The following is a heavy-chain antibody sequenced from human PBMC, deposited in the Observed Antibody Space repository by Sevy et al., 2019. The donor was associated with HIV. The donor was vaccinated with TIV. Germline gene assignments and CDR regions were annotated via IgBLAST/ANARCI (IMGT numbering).Heavy chain of an antibody. CDR1: GYTFTGYY. D-gene: IGHD2-15*01. V-gene: IGHV1-2*02. Sequence: ASVKVSCKASGYTFTGYYMHWVRHAPGQGLEWMGWINPNSGGTNYAQKFQGRVTMTRDTSISTAYMELSRLRSDDTAVYYCARAQRYCSGGSCYSYPFDYWGQGTLVTVSS. CDR3: ARAQRYCSGGSCYSYPFDY. CDR2: INPNSGGT. J-gene: IGHJ4*02.